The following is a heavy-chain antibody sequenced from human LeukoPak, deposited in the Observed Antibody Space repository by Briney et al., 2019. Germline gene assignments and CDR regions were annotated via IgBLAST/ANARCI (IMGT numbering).Heavy chain of an antibody. D-gene: IGHD1-26*01. Sequence: GGSLRLSCSASGFTFSDYVVHWVRQAPGKGLEYVSATSSTGHNTYYADFVEGRFTIYRDNSLNTLYLQLSSLRSEDTAIYYCVKGWELRFDAFDIWGQGTMVTVSS. CDR2: TSSTGHNT. CDR3: VKGWELRFDAFDI. J-gene: IGHJ3*02. CDR1: GFTFSDYV. V-gene: IGHV3-64D*06.